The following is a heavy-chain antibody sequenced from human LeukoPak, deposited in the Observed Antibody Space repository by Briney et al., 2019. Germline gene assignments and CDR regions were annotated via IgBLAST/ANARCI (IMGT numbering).Heavy chain of an antibody. CDR1: GFTFSSYG. CDR3: AKLSMVRGVDDAFDI. D-gene: IGHD3-10*01. V-gene: IGHV3-30*18. CDR2: ISYDGSNK. J-gene: IGHJ3*02. Sequence: PGGSLRLSCAASGFTFSSYGMHWVRQAPGKGLEWVAVISYDGSNKHYADSVKGRFTISRDNSKNTLYLQMNSLRAEDTAVYYCAKLSMVRGVDDAFDIWGQGTMVTVSS.